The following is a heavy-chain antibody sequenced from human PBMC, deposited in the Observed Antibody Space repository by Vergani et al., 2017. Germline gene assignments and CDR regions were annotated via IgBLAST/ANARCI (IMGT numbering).Heavy chain of an antibody. Sequence: ELQLVESGGGLVQPGGPLRLSCAASGSTVSGNYMTWVPQAPGKGLEWVSHICSGDETYYAHAMKGRVTISRDTSTNTHHLQINDHRVEDTAVYYCAGGSDYGSGSYVDPWGEGTMLAVSS. V-gene: IGHV3-66*02. J-gene: IGHJ5*02. D-gene: IGHD4/OR15-4a*01. CDR3: AGGSDYGSGSYVDP. CDR1: GSTVSGNY. CDR2: ICSGDET.